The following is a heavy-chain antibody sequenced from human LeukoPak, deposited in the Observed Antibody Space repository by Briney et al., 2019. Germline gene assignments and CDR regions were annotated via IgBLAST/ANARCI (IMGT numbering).Heavy chain of an antibody. D-gene: IGHD3-16*01. CDR2: IYYKGST. Sequence: SETLSLTCTVSGVSISSYYWSWIRQPPGKGLEWIGYIYYKGSTNYNPSLKSRVTISVDTSKNQFSLKLSSVTAVDTAVYYCARVRGLRRSGLYYYYGMDVWGQGTTVTVSS. V-gene: IGHV4-59*01. CDR3: ARVRGLRRSGLYYYYGMDV. J-gene: IGHJ6*02. CDR1: GVSISSYY.